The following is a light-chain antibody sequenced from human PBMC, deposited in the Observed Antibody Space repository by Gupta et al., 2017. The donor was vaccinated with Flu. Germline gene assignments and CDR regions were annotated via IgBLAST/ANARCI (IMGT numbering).Light chain of an antibody. CDR2: AAS. J-gene: IGKJ2*01. CDR1: QGISSY. CDR3: QQLNSYPYT. V-gene: IGKV1-9*01. Sequence: GNIITITCRASQGISSYLAWYQQTPGKPPKLLIYAASTLQSGVPSRFSGSGSGTEFTLTISSLQPEDFATYYCQQLNSYPYTFGQGTKLEIK.